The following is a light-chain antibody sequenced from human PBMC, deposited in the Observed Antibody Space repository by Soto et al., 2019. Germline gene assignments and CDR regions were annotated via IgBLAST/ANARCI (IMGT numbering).Light chain of an antibody. V-gene: IGKV3-15*01. Sequence: EIVMTQSPAALSVSPGEGATLSCRASRTVTRSLAWYQQKPGQGPRLLIYGASTRATGVPARFSGSGSGTEFTLTISSLQSEDFAVYYCQQYNRGPVTFGQGTKVEIK. CDR1: RTVTRS. CDR3: QQYNRGPVT. CDR2: GAS. J-gene: IGKJ1*01.